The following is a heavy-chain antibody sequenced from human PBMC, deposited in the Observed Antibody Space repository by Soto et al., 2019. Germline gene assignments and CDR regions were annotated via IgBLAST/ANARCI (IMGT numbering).Heavy chain of an antibody. CDR3: TKEFKSISMIVVALHFCY. Sequence: QVQLVESGGGVVQPGRSLRLSCAASGFTFSSYGMHWVRQAPGKGLEWVAVISYDGSNKYYADSVKGRFTISRDNSKNTLYLQMNSLRAEDTAVYYCTKEFKSISMIVVALHFCYWGQGTLVTVS. J-gene: IGHJ4*02. CDR2: ISYDGSNK. CDR1: GFTFSSYG. V-gene: IGHV3-30*18. D-gene: IGHD3-22*01.